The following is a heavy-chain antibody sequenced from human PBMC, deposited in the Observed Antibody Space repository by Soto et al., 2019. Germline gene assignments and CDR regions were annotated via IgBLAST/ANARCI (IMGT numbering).Heavy chain of an antibody. CDR1: GGTFSSYA. J-gene: IGHJ6*02. V-gene: IGHV1-46*01. Sequence: ASVKVSCKASGGTFSSYAISWVRQAPGQGLEWMGIINPSGGSTSYAQKFQGRVTMTRDTSTSTVYMELSSLRSEDTAVYYCARTIAVAGTIEYYYGMDVWGQGTTVTVSS. CDR3: ARTIAVAGTIEYYYGMDV. D-gene: IGHD6-19*01. CDR2: INPSGGST.